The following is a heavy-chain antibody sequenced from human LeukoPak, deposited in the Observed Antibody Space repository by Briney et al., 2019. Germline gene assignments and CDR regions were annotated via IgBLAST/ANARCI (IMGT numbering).Heavy chain of an antibody. CDR3: ARFEYCSSTSCYSPFDI. V-gene: IGHV5-51*01. CDR1: GYSFTSYW. CDR2: IYPGDSDT. J-gene: IGHJ3*02. Sequence: GESLKISCKGSGYSFTSYWIGWVRQMPGKGLEWMGIIYPGDSDTRYSPSFQGQVTISADKSISTAYLQWSSLKASDTAMYYCARFEYCSSTSCYSPFDIWGQGTMVTVSS. D-gene: IGHD2-2*01.